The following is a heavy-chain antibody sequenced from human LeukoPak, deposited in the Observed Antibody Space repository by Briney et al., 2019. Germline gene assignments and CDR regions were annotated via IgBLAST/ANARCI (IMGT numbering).Heavy chain of an antibody. CDR1: GFTFSSYG. CDR3: AKDRRAARTKDYYYYGMDV. J-gene: IGHJ6*02. D-gene: IGHD6-6*01. CDR2: ISYDGSNK. Sequence: GGSLRLSCAASGFTFSSYGMPWVRQAPGKGLEWVAVISYDGSNKYYADSVKGRFTISRDNSKNTLYLQVNSLRAEDTAVYYCAKDRRAARTKDYYYYGMDVWGQGTTVTASS. V-gene: IGHV3-30*18.